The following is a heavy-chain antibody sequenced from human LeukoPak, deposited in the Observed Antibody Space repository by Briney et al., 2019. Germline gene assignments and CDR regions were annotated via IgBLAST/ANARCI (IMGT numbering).Heavy chain of an antibody. CDR1: GFTFSSYA. D-gene: IGHD1-14*01. V-gene: IGHV3-23*01. J-gene: IGHJ6*02. Sequence: GGSLRLSCAASGFTFSSYAMSWVRQAPGKGLEWVSAISGSGGSTYYADSVKGRFTISRDNSKNTLYLQMNSLRVEDTAVYYCARLTAIRRGAGNRYYYGMDVWGQGTTVTVSS. CDR3: ARLTAIRRGAGNRYYYGMDV. CDR2: ISGSGGST.